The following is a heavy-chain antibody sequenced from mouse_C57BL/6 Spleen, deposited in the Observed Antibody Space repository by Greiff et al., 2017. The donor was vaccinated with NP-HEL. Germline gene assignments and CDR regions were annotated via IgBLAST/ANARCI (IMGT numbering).Heavy chain of an antibody. CDR1: GYTFTSYW. V-gene: IGHV1-69*01. J-gene: IGHJ2*01. CDR2: IDPSDSYT. CDR3: ARSVYYYGSLDY. Sequence: QVQLQQPGAELVMPGASVKLSCKASGYTFTSYWMHWVKQRPGQGLEWIGEIDPSDSYTNYNQKFKGKSTLTVDKSSSTAYMQLSSLTSEDSAVYYCARSVYYYGSLDYWGQGTTLTVSS. D-gene: IGHD1-1*01.